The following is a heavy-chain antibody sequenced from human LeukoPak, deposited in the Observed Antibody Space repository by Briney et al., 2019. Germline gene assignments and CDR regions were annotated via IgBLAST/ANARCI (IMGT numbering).Heavy chain of an antibody. V-gene: IGHV4-39*07. J-gene: IGHJ5*02. Sequence: SETLSLTCTVSGGSISSSSYYWGWIRQPPGKGLEWIGSIYYSGSTYYNPSLKSRVTISVDTSKNQFSLKLSSVTAADTAVYYCARDSDYSSSSWGQGTLVTVSS. D-gene: IGHD6-13*01. CDR1: GGSISSSSYY. CDR3: ARDSDYSSSS. CDR2: IYYSGST.